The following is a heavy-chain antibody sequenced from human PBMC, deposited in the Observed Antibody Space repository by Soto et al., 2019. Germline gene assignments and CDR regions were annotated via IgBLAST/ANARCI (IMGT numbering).Heavy chain of an antibody. D-gene: IGHD6-6*01. J-gene: IGHJ4*02. CDR1: GGTFSSYA. CDR2: IIPIFGTA. V-gene: IGHV1-69*01. CDR3: ARGTGGRIAARLGPPFDY. Sequence: QVQLVQSGAEVKKPGSSVKVSCKASGGTFSSYAISWVRQAPGQGLEWMGGIIPIFGTANYAQKFQGRVTITAAESTSTAYMELSSLRSEDTAVYYCARGTGGRIAARLGPPFDYWGQGTLVTVSS.